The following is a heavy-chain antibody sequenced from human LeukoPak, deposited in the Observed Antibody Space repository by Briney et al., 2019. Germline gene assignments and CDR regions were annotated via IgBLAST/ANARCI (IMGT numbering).Heavy chain of an antibody. Sequence: SETLSLTCTVSGGSISSSSYYWGWIRQPPGKGLEWIGSIYYSGSTYYNPSLKSRVTISVDTSKNQFSLKLSSVTAADTAVYYCARQRAVYNWNRDNWFDPWGQGTLVTVSS. D-gene: IGHD1-20*01. J-gene: IGHJ5*02. CDR2: IYYSGST. CDR1: GGSISSSSYY. V-gene: IGHV4-39*07. CDR3: ARQRAVYNWNRDNWFDP.